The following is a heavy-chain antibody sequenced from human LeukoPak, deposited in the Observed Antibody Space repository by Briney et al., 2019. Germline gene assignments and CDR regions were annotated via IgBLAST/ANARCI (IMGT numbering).Heavy chain of an antibody. J-gene: IGHJ3*02. CDR3: ARDFGPDEDDAFDI. CDR1: GDSITYFY. Sequence: SETLSLTCSVSGDSITYFYWSWIRQAAGKGLEWIGRISSSGSTDYNASLKSRVTISVDTSKNQFSLKLSSVTAADTAVYYCARDFGPDEDDAFDIWGQGTMVTVSS. CDR2: ISSSGST. D-gene: IGHD3-16*01. V-gene: IGHV4-4*07.